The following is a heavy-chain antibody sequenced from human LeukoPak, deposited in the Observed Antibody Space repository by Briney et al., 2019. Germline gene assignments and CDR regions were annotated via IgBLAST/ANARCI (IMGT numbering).Heavy chain of an antibody. CDR1: GFTFSSYW. V-gene: IGHV3-7*01. Sequence: GGSLRLSCAASGFTFSSYWMSWVRQAPGKGLEWVANIKQDGSEKYYVDSVKGRFTISRDNAKNSPYLQMNSLRAEDTAVYYCARGQPTIKGSPFDYWGQGTLVTVSS. CDR3: ARGQPTIKGSPFDY. CDR2: IKQDGSEK. J-gene: IGHJ4*02.